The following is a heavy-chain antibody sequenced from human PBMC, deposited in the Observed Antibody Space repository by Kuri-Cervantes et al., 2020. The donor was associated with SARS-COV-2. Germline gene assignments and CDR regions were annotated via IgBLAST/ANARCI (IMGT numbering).Heavy chain of an antibody. V-gene: IGHV3-13*01. Sequence: GGSLRLSCAASGFTFSFDDMHWVRQATGKGLEWVSAIGPVGDTYYAGSVKGRFTISRENAKNSLNLQMNSLRAEDTAVYYCVRVGTAESWGAFDIWGQGTMV. D-gene: IGHD2-2*01. CDR2: IGPVGDT. CDR3: VRVGTAESWGAFDI. CDR1: GFTFSFDD. J-gene: IGHJ3*02.